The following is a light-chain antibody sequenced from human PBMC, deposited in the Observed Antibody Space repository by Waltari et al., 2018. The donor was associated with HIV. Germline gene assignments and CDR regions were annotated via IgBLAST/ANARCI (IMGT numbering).Light chain of an antibody. CDR1: SSNTGNNY. CDR3: ATWDDSLSGPV. V-gene: IGLV1-47*01. Sequence: QSLLTQPPSAYGTPGQRVTISCSGSSSNTGNNYVYWYQQRPGTAPKLLIYRNNQRPSGVPDRFSGSKSDTSASLAISGLRSEDEADYFCATWDDSLSGPVFGGGTKLTVL. CDR2: RNN. J-gene: IGLJ3*02.